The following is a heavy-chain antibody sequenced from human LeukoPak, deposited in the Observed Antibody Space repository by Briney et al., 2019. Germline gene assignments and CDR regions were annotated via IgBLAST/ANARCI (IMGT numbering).Heavy chain of an antibody. CDR3: ARVSMAAAGLIDY. CDR2: IYHSGST. D-gene: IGHD6-13*01. V-gene: IGHV4-38-2*02. Sequence: PSETLSLTCTVSGYSISSGYYWGWIRQPPGKGLEWIGSIYHSGSTYYNPSLKSRVTISVDTSKNQFSLKLSSVTAADTAVYYCARVSMAAAGLIDYWGQGTLVTVSS. J-gene: IGHJ4*02. CDR1: GYSISSGYY.